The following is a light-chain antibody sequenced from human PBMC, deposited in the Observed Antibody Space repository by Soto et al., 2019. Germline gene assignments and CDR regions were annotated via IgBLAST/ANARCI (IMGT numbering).Light chain of an antibody. Sequence: EIVLTPAPAPLPLSRCGGSTRSCRASQSVSSYLAWYQQKPGQAPRLLIYDASNRATGIPARFSGSGSGTDFTLTISSLETEDFAVYYCQRSSNWPSFGGGTKVDIK. CDR1: QSVSSY. J-gene: IGKJ4*01. CDR2: DAS. CDR3: QRSSNWPS. V-gene: IGKV3-11*01.